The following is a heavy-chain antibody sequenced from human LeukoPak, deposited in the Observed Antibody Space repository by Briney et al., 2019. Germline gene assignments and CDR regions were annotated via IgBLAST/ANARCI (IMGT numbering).Heavy chain of an antibody. CDR2: IYTSGST. CDR3: AKNPVGATS. J-gene: IGHJ4*02. D-gene: IGHD1-26*01. Sequence: TSETLSLTCTVSGNSFGDYYWSWIRQPAGKGLEWIGRIYTSGSTTYNPSLKSRVTMSVDTSKSQFSLNLMSVTAADTAVYYCAKNPVGATSWGQGTLVTVSS. V-gene: IGHV4-4*07. CDR1: GNSFGDYY.